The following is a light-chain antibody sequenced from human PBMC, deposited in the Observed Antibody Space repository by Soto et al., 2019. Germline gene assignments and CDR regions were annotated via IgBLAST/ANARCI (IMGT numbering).Light chain of an antibody. Sequence: QSALTQPPSASGSPGQSVTISCTGTSSDVGGYNYVSWYQQHPGKAPKLMIYEVSKRPSGVPDRFSGSKSGNTASLTVSGLQAEDEADYYCSSYAGSNNWMFGGGTSSPS. CDR3: SSYAGSNNWM. CDR2: EVS. V-gene: IGLV2-8*01. CDR1: SSDVGGYNY. J-gene: IGLJ3*02.